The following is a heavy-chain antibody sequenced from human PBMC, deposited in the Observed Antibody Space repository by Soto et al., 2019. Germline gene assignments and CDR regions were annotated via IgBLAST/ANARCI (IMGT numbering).Heavy chain of an antibody. Sequence: GGSLRLSCAGSGFTFSTYNMGWVRQAPGKGLEWISYITNTGETIYYADSVRGRFTISRDNAKNALFLQMNSLRDEDTAVYYCARDGDRGYDMDVWGQGTTVTVSS. CDR2: ITNTGETI. J-gene: IGHJ6*02. CDR3: ARDGDRGYDMDV. CDR1: GFTFSTYN. V-gene: IGHV3-48*02.